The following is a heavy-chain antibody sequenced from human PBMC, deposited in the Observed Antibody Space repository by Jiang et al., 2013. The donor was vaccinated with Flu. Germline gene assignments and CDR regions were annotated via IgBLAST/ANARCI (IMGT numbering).Heavy chain of an antibody. CDR1: TFSSYA. CDR2: ISGSGGST. CDR3: AKDRARFDY. Sequence: TFSSYAMSWVRQAPGKGLEWVSAISGSGGSTYYADSVKGRFTISRDNSKNTLYLQMNSLRAEDTAVYYCAKDRARFDYWGQGTLVTVSS. J-gene: IGHJ4*02. V-gene: IGHV3-23*01.